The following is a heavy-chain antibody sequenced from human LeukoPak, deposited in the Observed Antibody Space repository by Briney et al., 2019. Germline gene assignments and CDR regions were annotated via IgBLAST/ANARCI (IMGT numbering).Heavy chain of an antibody. CDR2: IYTSGST. J-gene: IGHJ6*03. D-gene: IGHD2-2*01. V-gene: IGHV4-4*07. Sequence: KPSETLSLTCTVSGGSISSYYWSWIRQPAGKGLEWIGRIYTSGSTNYNPSLKSRVTISVDKSKNQFSLKLSSVTAADTAVYYCARGLVVPAALGYYYYMDVWGKGTTVTVSS. CDR1: GGSISSYY. CDR3: ARGLVVPAALGYYYYMDV.